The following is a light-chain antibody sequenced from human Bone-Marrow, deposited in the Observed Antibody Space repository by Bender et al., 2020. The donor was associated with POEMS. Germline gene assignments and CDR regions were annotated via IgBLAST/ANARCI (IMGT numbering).Light chain of an antibody. CDR1: SSDVGGYNF. CDR2: DVS. Sequence: QSALTQPASVSGSPGQSITISCTGTSSDVGGYNFVSWYQQHPGKAPKLIIYDVSNRPSGVSNRFSGSKSGNTASLTISGLQTDDDADYYCSSYTRITFEVFGGGTKLTVL. V-gene: IGLV2-14*03. CDR3: SSYTRITFEV. J-gene: IGLJ3*02.